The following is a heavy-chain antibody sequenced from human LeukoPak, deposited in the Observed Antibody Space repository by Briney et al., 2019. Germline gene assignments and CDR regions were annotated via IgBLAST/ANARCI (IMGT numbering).Heavy chain of an antibody. J-gene: IGHJ4*02. D-gene: IGHD3-22*01. CDR2: ISGSGGST. Sequence: GGSLRLSCAASGFTFSTYAMSWVRQAPGKGLEWVSAISGSGGSTNYADSVKGRVTVSRDNSKSTLYLQMNSLRAEDTAVYYCAKSSYYDSSGYYREYYFDYWGQGTLVTVSS. V-gene: IGHV3-23*01. CDR3: AKSSYYDSSGYYREYYFDY. CDR1: GFTFSTYA.